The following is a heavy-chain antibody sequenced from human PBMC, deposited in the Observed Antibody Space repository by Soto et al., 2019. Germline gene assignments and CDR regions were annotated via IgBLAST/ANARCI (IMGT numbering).Heavy chain of an antibody. Sequence: GASVNVSCKASGGTFSSYAISWVRQAPGQGLEWTGGIIPIFGTANYAQKFQGRVTITADESTSTAYMELSSLRSEDTAVYYCAREPQAPNYYGSGSHYGMDVWGQGTTVTVSS. V-gene: IGHV1-69*13. D-gene: IGHD3-10*01. CDR1: GGTFSSYA. CDR2: IIPIFGTA. CDR3: AREPQAPNYYGSGSHYGMDV. J-gene: IGHJ6*02.